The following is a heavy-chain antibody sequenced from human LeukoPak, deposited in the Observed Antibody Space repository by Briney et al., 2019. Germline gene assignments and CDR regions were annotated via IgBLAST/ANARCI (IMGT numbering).Heavy chain of an antibody. Sequence: SETLSLTCTVSGGSISTSNYYWGWIRHPPGKGLEWIGNIFYSGSTYYSPALRSRTTISLDTSMNKYSLKLNSVTAAVTAVYYCAKSNGYVLVDIWGQGTMVTVSS. V-gene: IGHV4-39*07. CDR2: IFYSGST. CDR3: AKSNGYVLVDI. J-gene: IGHJ3*02. D-gene: IGHD3-22*01. CDR1: GGSISTSNYY.